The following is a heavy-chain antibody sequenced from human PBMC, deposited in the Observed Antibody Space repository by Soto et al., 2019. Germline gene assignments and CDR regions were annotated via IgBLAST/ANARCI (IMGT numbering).Heavy chain of an antibody. J-gene: IGHJ6*02. V-gene: IGHV4-30-4*01. D-gene: IGHD6-6*01. Sequence: QVQLQESGPGLVKPSQTLSLTCTVSGGSLSSGDYYWSWIRQPPGKGLEGIGYIYYSGSTYYNPSLKSRVTLSVDTSKNQFSRELGSVTAADTAVYYCARERTARIAARSYYSCGMDVWGQGTTVPVSS. CDR2: IYYSGST. CDR3: ARERTARIAARSYYSCGMDV. CDR1: GGSLSSGDYY.